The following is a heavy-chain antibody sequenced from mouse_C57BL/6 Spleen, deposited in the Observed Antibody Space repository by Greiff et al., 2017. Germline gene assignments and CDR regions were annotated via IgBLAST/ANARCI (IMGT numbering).Heavy chain of an antibody. Sequence: QVQLQQSGPELVKPGASVKISCKASGYAFSSSWMNWVKQRPGKGLEWIGRIYPGDGDTNYNGKFKGKATLTADKSSSTAYMQLSSLTSEDSAVYFWARDYGSIYEYFDVWGTGTTGTVSS. CDR1: GYAFSSSW. CDR2: IYPGDGDT. V-gene: IGHV1-82*01. CDR3: ARDYGSIYEYFDV. D-gene: IGHD1-1*01. J-gene: IGHJ1*03.